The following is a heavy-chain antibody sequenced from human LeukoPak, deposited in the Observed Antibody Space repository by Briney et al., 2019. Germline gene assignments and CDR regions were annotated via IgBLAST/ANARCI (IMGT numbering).Heavy chain of an antibody. CDR2: IIPILGIA. CDR3: ARDHFLPTVTTSDRHWYFDL. Sequence: ASVKVSCKASGGTFSSYAISWVRQAPGQGLEWMGRIIPILGIANYAQKFQGRVTITADKSTSTAYMELSSLRSEDTAVYYCARDHFLPTVTTSDRHWYFDLWGRGTLVTVSS. D-gene: IGHD4-17*01. J-gene: IGHJ2*01. V-gene: IGHV1-69*04. CDR1: GGTFSSYA.